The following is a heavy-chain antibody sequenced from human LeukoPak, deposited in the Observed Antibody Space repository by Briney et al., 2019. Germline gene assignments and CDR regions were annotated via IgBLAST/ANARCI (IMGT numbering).Heavy chain of an antibody. CDR3: ARDLGSYRALGTSN. J-gene: IGHJ4*02. Sequence: GASVKVSCKTSGYTFTGYYMHWVRQAPGQGLEWMGWLDPDSGGTSYAQKFQGRVTMTRDTSISTAYMELSRLTSDDTAVYYCARDLGSYRALGTSNWGQGTLVSVSS. V-gene: IGHV1-2*02. CDR2: LDPDSGGT. D-gene: IGHD1-1*01. CDR1: GYTFTGYY.